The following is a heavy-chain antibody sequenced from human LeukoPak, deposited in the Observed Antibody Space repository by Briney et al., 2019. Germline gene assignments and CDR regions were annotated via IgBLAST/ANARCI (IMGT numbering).Heavy chain of an antibody. CDR3: AKDEYYYDSSGYPRAFDI. V-gene: IGHV3-23*01. Sequence: PGGSLRLSCAASGFTFSSYAMSWVRQAPGKVLEWVSAISGSGGSTYYADSVKGLFTISRDNSKNTLYLQMNSLRAEDTAVYYCAKDEYYYDSSGYPRAFDIWGQGTMVTVSS. CDR2: ISGSGGST. D-gene: IGHD3-22*01. J-gene: IGHJ3*02. CDR1: GFTFSSYA.